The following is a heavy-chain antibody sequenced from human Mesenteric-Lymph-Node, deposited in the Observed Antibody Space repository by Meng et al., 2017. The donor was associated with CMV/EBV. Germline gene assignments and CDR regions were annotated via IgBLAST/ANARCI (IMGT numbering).Heavy chain of an antibody. CDR3: AKDGWEYFYDSSGYYAN. CDR1: GFTFNNYA. CDR2: INGRGDT. J-gene: IGHJ4*02. D-gene: IGHD3-22*01. V-gene: IGHV3-23*01. Sequence: SGFTFNNYAMTWVRQAPGKGLEWVSGINGRGDTYYADSVKGQFTISRDNSKNTLYLQMNSLRTEDTATYYCAKDGWEYFYDSSGYYANWGQGTLVTVSS.